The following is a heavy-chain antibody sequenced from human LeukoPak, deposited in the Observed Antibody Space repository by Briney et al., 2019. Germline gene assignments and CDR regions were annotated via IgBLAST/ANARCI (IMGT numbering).Heavy chain of an antibody. V-gene: IGHV1-69*02. Sequence: GASVKVSCKASGYTFTGYYMHWVRQAPGQGLEWMGRIIPILGIINYAQKFQGRVTITADTSTTTAYMELSSLRSEDTAVYYCTRMGQGLQTLDFWGQGTLVTVSS. D-gene: IGHD6-25*01. CDR3: TRMGQGLQTLDF. CDR1: GYTFTGYY. J-gene: IGHJ4*02. CDR2: IIPILGII.